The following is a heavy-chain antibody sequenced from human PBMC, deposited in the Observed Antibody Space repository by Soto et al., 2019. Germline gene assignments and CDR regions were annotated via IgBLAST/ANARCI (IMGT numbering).Heavy chain of an antibody. D-gene: IGHD4-4*01. Sequence: GGSLRLSCAASGFTFSNAWMNWVRQAPGKGLEWVGRIKSKTDGGTTDYAAPVKGRFTISRDDSKNTLYLQMNSLKTEDTAVYYCTTESGSSNCDAYYYGMDVWGQGTTVTVSS. J-gene: IGHJ6*02. CDR3: TTESGSSNCDAYYYGMDV. CDR2: IKSKTDGGTT. CDR1: GFTFSNAW. V-gene: IGHV3-15*07.